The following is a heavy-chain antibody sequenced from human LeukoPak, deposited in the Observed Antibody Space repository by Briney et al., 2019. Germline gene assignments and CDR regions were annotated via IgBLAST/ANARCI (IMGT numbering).Heavy chain of an antibody. CDR1: GFSLSTSGVG. CDR2: IYWDDDK. V-gene: IGHV2-5*02. D-gene: IGHD3-10*01. J-gene: IGHJ5*02. Sequence: ESGPTLVKPTQTLTLTCTFSGFSLSTSGVGVGWIRQPPGKALEWLALIYWDDDKRYSPSLKSRLTITKDTSKNQVVLTMTNMDPVDTATYYCAPTRLLWFGGGFDPWGQGTLVTVSS. CDR3: APTRLLWFGGGFDP.